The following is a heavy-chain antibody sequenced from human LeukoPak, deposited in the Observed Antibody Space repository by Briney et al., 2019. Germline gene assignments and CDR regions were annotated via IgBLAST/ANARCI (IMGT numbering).Heavy chain of an antibody. CDR2: IIPIFGTA. Sequence: ASVKVSCKASGGTFSSYAISWVRQAPGQGLEWMGGIIPIFGTANYAQKFQGRVTITTDESTSTAYMELSSLRSEDTAVYYCARTSTHCGGDCYFDYWGQGTLVTVSS. V-gene: IGHV1-69*05. D-gene: IGHD2-21*01. CDR1: GGTFSSYA. CDR3: ARTSTHCGGDCYFDY. J-gene: IGHJ4*02.